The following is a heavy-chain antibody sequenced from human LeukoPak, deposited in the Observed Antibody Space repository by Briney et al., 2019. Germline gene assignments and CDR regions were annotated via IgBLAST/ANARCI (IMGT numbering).Heavy chain of an antibody. J-gene: IGHJ6*02. CDR1: GYTFSDYTFTNYG. CDR3: AREDNDDYYYYGMDV. Sequence: ASVKVSCKASGYTFSDYTFTNYGISWVRQAPGQGLEWMGWISTYKSHTNYAQKFQGGVTMITDTSTNTAYMELRSLRSDDTAVYYCAREDNDDYYYYGMDVWGQGTAVTVSS. V-gene: IGHV1-18*01. D-gene: IGHD1-1*01. CDR2: ISTYKSHT.